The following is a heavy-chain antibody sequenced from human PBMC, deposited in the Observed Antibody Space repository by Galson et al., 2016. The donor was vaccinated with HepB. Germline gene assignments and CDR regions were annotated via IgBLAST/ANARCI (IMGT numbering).Heavy chain of an antibody. CDR2: FYNIGTT. Sequence: SETLSLTCTVSGASISSYSFYWAWIRQPPGKGLEWIASFYNIGTTYYNPSLQSRVTTSVDTSKSHFSLRLNSVTAADTAVYYCAGLSGDYHVPFWGQGTLITVSS. D-gene: IGHD4-17*01. V-gene: IGHV4-39*02. J-gene: IGHJ4*02. CDR1: GASISSYSFY. CDR3: AGLSGDYHVPF.